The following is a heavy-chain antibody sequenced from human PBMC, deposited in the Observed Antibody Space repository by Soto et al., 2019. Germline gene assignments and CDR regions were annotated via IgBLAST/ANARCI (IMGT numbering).Heavy chain of an antibody. CDR2: ISYDGSNK. CDR1: GFTFSSYG. D-gene: IGHD2-2*01. CDR3: AKQIRAYCISTSCYDYSSKYYYYGMDV. V-gene: IGHV3-30*18. Sequence: QVQLVESGGGVVQPGRSLRLSCAASGFTFSSYGMHWVRQAPGKGLEWVAVISYDGSNKYYADSVKGRFTISRDNSKNTLYLQMNSLRAEDTAVYYCAKQIRAYCISTSCYDYSSKYYYYGMDVWGQGTTVTVSS. J-gene: IGHJ6*02.